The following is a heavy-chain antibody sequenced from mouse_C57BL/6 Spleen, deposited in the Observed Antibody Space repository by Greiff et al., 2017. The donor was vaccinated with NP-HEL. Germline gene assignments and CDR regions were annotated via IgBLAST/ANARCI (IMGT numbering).Heavy chain of an antibody. D-gene: IGHD1-1*01. CDR3: ATLYGDWYFDV. CDR2: INPNNGGT. J-gene: IGHJ1*03. Sequence: VQLQQSGPELVKPGASVKMSCKASGYTFTDYNMHWVKQSHGKSLEWIGYINPNNGGTSYNQKFKGKATLTVNKSSSTAYMELRSLTSEDSAVYYCATLYGDWYFDVWGTGTTVTVSS. CDR1: GYTFTDYN. V-gene: IGHV1-22*01.